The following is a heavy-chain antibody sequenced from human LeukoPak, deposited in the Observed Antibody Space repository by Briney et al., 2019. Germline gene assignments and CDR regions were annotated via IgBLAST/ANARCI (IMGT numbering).Heavy chain of an antibody. V-gene: IGHV1-69*05. D-gene: IGHD1-26*01. J-gene: IGHJ4*02. CDR2: SIPIFGTA. CDR1: GGTFSSYA. Sequence: ASVKVSCKASGGTFSSYAISWVRQAPGQGLEWMGGSIPIFGTANYAQRFQGRVTITTDESTSTAYMELGSLRSEDTAVYYCARISGTYMPLGYSGQGTPVTVSS. CDR3: ARISGTYMPLGY.